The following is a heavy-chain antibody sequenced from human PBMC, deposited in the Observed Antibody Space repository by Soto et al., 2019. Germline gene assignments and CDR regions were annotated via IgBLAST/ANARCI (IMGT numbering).Heavy chain of an antibody. Sequence: SETLSLTCAVSGGSISSGGYSWSWIRQPPGKGLEWIGYIYHSGSTYYNPSLKSRVTISVDRSKNQFSLKLSSVTAADTAVYYCASRRVVASAFDYWGQGTLVTVSS. CDR2: IYHSGST. D-gene: IGHD3-22*01. CDR1: GGSISSGGYS. V-gene: IGHV4-30-2*01. J-gene: IGHJ4*02. CDR3: ASRRVVASAFDY.